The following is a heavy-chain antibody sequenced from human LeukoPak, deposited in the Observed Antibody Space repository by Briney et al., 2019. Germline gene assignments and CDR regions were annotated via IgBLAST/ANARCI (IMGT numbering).Heavy chain of an antibody. J-gene: IGHJ4*02. D-gene: IGHD3-22*01. CDR3: AKGGQGYYDIAY. CDR2: ISCGGDNT. V-gene: IGHV3-23*01. Sequence: GGSLRLSYAASGFTFSNCAITWVRQAPGKGLEWVSTISCGGDNTDYADSVKGRFTVSRDKSKNTVYLQINSLRAEDTAIYYCAKGGQGYYDIAYWGQGTLVTVSS. CDR1: GFTFSNCA.